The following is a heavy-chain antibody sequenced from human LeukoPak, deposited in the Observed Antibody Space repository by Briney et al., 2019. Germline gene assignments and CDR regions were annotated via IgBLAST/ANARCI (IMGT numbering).Heavy chain of an antibody. CDR2: LYTSGST. CDR3: ARSPTYYDSSERREMVGFDI. V-gene: IGHV4-61*02. Sequence: PSETLSLTCTVSGGSISSGSYYWSWIRQPAGKGLEWIGRLYTSGSTNYNPSLKSRVTISVDTSKNQFSLILSSVTAADTAVYYCARSPTYYDSSERREMVGFDIWGQGTMVTVSS. CDR1: GGSISSGSYY. J-gene: IGHJ3*02. D-gene: IGHD3-22*01.